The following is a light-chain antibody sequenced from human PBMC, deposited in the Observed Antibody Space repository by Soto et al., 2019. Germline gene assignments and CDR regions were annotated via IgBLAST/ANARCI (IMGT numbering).Light chain of an antibody. V-gene: IGLV2-23*01. CDR3: CSYAGTSSWL. CDR1: TRDVGSYTL. CDR2: EGN. J-gene: IGLJ3*02. Sequence: QSALTQPASVSGSPGQSITISCLGTTRDVGSYTLVSWYQQHPGKAPKIIIYEGNKRPPGVSNRFSGSKSGNTASLTISGLQAEDEAEYYCCSYAGTSSWLFGGGTKLTVL.